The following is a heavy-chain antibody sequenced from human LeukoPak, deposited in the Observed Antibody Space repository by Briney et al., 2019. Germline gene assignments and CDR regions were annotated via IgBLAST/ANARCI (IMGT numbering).Heavy chain of an antibody. CDR1: GGSISSYY. D-gene: IGHD3-22*01. J-gene: IGHJ4*02. V-gene: IGHV4-4*07. CDR3: ARDSGDSSGYYYLFDY. Sequence: SETLSLTCTVSGGSISSYYWSWIRQPAGKGLEWIGRIYTSGSTNYNPSLKSRVTMSVDTSKNQFSLKLSSVTAADTAVYYCARDSGDSSGYYYLFDYWGQGTLVAVSS. CDR2: IYTSGST.